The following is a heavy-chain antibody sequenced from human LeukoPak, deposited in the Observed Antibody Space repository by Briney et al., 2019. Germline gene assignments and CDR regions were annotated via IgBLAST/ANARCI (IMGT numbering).Heavy chain of an antibody. CDR1: GGSISSSSYY. D-gene: IGHD6-13*01. J-gene: IGHJ4*02. Sequence: PSETLSLTCTVSGGSISSSSYYWGWIRQPPGKGLEWIGSIYYSGSTYYNPSLKSRVTISVDTSKNQFSLKLSSVTAADTAVYYCARGPRWPLDYWGQGTLVTVSS. CDR2: IYYSGST. V-gene: IGHV4-39*07. CDR3: ARGPRWPLDY.